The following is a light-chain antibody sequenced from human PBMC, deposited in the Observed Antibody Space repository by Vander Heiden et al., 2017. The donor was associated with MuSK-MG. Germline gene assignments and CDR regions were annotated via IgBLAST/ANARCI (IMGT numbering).Light chain of an antibody. V-gene: IGLV2-14*03. Sequence: SALAQPDSVSGSPGHSFTISCIGSASDIVDYNFVSLYQQHPGEAPKLLLYDVSHRPSGVSNRFSGSKSGNTASLTISGLQGEDAADYYCSSYTSTNTPYVFGTGTRVTVL. CDR1: ASDIVDYNF. J-gene: IGLJ1*01. CDR2: DVS. CDR3: SSYTSTNTPYV.